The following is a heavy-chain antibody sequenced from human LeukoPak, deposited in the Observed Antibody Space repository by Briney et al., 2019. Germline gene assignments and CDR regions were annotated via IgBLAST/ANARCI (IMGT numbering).Heavy chain of an antibody. CDR2: IIPVFGTA. Sequence: SVKVSCKASGGTFSSYAISWVRQAPGQGLEWMGGIIPVFGTANYAQKFQGRVTITADESTSTAYMELSSLRSEDTAVYYCARDTYYYDSSGYYYVGNWFDPWGQGTLVTVSS. D-gene: IGHD3-22*01. CDR3: ARDTYYYDSSGYYYVGNWFDP. J-gene: IGHJ5*02. V-gene: IGHV1-69*13. CDR1: GGTFSSYA.